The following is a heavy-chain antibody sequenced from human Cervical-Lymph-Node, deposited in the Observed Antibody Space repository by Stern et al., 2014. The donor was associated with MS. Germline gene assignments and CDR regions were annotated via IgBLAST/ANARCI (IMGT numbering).Heavy chain of an antibody. CDR3: ATGGAAPRYFDL. V-gene: IGHV1-46*01. D-gene: IGHD3-10*01. Sequence: VQLVESGAEVKKPGALVKVSCKASGYTFTTYSMHWVRQAPGQGLEWMGIINPSGESISYAQRFQGRVAMTRDTSTSTVYMELSSLRSEDTAVYYCATGGAAPRYFDLWGRGTLVTVSS. J-gene: IGHJ2*01. CDR2: INPSGESI. CDR1: GYTFTTYS.